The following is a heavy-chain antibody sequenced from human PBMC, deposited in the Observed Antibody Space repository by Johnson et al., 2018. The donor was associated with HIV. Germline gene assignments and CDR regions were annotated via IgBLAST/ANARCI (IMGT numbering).Heavy chain of an antibody. CDR1: GFTFATYW. J-gene: IGHJ3*02. Sequence: VQLVESGGGLVQPGGSLRLSCEASGFTFATYWMTWVRQVPGKGLECVANIKQDGSERYYADSVKGRFTISRDNSKNTLYLQMNSLRAEDTAVYYCTTDLAAVGSGAFDTWGQGTMVTVSS. D-gene: IGHD6-13*01. CDR2: IKQDGSER. CDR3: TTDLAAVGSGAFDT. V-gene: IGHV3-7*03.